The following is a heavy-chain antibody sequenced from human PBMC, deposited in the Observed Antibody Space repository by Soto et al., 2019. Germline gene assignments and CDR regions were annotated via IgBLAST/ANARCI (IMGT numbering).Heavy chain of an antibody. CDR3: ARIASSSWYYFDY. CDR1: GGSISSSSYY. V-gene: IGHV4-39*01. D-gene: IGHD6-13*01. Sequence: QLQLQESGPGLVKPSETLSLTCTVSGGSISSSSYYWGWIRQPPGKGLEWIGSIYYSGSTYYNPSLKSRVTISVDTSKNQFSLKLSSVTAADTAVYYCARIASSSWYYFDYWGQGTLVTVSS. J-gene: IGHJ4*02. CDR2: IYYSGST.